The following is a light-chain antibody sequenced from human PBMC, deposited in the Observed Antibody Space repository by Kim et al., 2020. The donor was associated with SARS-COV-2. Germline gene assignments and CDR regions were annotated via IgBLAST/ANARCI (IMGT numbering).Light chain of an antibody. V-gene: IGKV1-16*01. J-gene: IGKJ4*01. CDR3: QQYSIFPLT. CDR1: QGINNH. Sequence: ASVGDSVTFTCRASQGINNHLAWFQQKSGKAPKSLIYGASTLQGGVPSRFSGSGFGTDFTLTISSLQPEDFAAYFCQQYSIFPLTFGGGTKVEIK. CDR2: GAS.